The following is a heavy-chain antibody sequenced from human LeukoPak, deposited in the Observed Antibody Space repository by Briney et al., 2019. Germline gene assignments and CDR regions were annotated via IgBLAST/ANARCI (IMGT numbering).Heavy chain of an antibody. D-gene: IGHD3-10*01. CDR2: ISNSAGTI. V-gene: IGHV3-48*03. CDR1: GFSFRSYE. J-gene: IGHJ4*02. Sequence: GGSLRLSCVASGFSFRSYELNWVRQAPGKGLEWISYISNSAGTIHYADSVKGRFTISRDNVKNSVYLQMNSLRAEDTAVYFCARGFYYGSGTYHLDYWARGTLVIVSS. CDR3: ARGFYYGSGTYHLDY.